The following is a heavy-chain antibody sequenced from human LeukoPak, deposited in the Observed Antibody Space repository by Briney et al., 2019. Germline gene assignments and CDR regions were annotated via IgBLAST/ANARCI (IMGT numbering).Heavy chain of an antibody. Sequence: GGSLRLSCAASGFTFSSYSMNWVRQAPGKWLEWVSYISTSSSTIYYADSVKGRFTISRDNAKNSLYLQMNSLRDEDTAVYCCARELYSSGWYPIGGYYAMDVWGQGTTVTVSS. CDR2: ISTSSSTI. D-gene: IGHD6-19*01. J-gene: IGHJ6*02. CDR3: ARELYSSGWYPIGGYYAMDV. V-gene: IGHV3-48*02. CDR1: GFTFSSYS.